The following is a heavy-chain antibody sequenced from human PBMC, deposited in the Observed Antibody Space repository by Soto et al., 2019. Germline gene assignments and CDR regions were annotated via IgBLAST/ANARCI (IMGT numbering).Heavy chain of an antibody. CDR1: GFTFSSNW. V-gene: IGHV3-74*01. J-gene: IGHJ4*02. CDR3: ARDGEGY. D-gene: IGHD2-21*01. CDR2: INTDGSAT. Sequence: EVQLVESGGGLAQPGGSLRLSCAASGFTFSSNWMHWVRQIPGKGLVWVSRINTDGSATNYADSVKGRFTTYRDNAKNMLYLQMNSLRLEDTAVYYCARDGEGYWGQGALVTVSS.